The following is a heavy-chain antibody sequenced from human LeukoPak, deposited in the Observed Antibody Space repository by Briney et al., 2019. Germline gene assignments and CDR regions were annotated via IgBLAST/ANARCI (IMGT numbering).Heavy chain of an antibody. Sequence: GGSLRLSCTASGFTFSSYSMNWVRQAPGKGLEWVSAISGSGGSTYYADSVKGRFTISRDNSKNTLYLQMNSLRAEDTAVYYCARGEDTAMALDYWGQGTLVTVSS. V-gene: IGHV3-23*01. CDR2: ISGSGGST. J-gene: IGHJ4*02. D-gene: IGHD5-18*01. CDR3: ARGEDTAMALDY. CDR1: GFTFSSYS.